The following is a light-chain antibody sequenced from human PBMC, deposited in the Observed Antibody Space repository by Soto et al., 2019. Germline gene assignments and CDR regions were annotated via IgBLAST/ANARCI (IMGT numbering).Light chain of an antibody. CDR2: DAS. J-gene: IGKJ4*01. CDR1: QSVSSY. V-gene: IGKV3-11*01. CDR3: QQRSNWGLT. Sequence: EIVLTQSPATLSLSPGERATLSCRASQSVSSYLAWYQQKPGQAPRLLIYDASNRATGIPARFRCSGSGTDFTRTISSLEPEDFAVYYCQQRSNWGLTFGGGTKVEIK.